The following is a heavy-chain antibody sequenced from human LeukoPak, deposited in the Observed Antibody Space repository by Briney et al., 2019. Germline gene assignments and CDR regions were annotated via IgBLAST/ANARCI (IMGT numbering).Heavy chain of an antibody. J-gene: IGHJ6*02. V-gene: IGHV1-46*01. CDR1: GYTFTSYY. D-gene: IGHD2-2*01. CDR3: ARSRLGYYYGMDV. CDR2: IDPSGGST. Sequence: ASVKVSCKASGYTFTSYYMHWVRQAPGQGLEWMAIIDPSGGSTSYAQKFQGRVTMTRDTSTSTVYMELSSLRAEDTAVYYCARSRLGYYYGMDVWGQGTTVTVSS.